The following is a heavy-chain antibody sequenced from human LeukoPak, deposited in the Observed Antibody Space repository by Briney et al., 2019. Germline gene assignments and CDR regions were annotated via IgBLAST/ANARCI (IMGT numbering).Heavy chain of an antibody. Sequence: PGGSLRLSCAASGFTFSSYAMSWVRQAPGKGLEWVSAISGSGGSTYYADSVKGRFTISRDNSKNTLYLQMNSLRAEDTAIYYCAKALTPLVVVITTGFDYWGQGTLVTVSS. V-gene: IGHV3-23*01. D-gene: IGHD3-22*01. CDR2: ISGSGGST. CDR3: AKALTPLVVVITTGFDY. J-gene: IGHJ4*02. CDR1: GFTFSSYA.